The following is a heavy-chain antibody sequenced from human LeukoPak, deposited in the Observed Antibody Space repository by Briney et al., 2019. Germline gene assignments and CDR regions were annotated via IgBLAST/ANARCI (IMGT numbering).Heavy chain of an antibody. Sequence: SETLSLTCTVSGGSVSSGSYYWSWIRQPPGKGLEWIGYIYDSGSTNYNPSLKSRVTISVDTSKNQFSLKLSSVTTADTAVYYCARDPSGYFNYWGQGTLVTVSS. D-gene: IGHD3-22*01. CDR3: ARDPSGYFNY. CDR1: GGSVSSGSYY. CDR2: IYDSGST. V-gene: IGHV4-61*01. J-gene: IGHJ4*02.